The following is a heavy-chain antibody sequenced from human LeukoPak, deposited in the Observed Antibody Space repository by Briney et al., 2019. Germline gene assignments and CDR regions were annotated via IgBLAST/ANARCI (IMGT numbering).Heavy chain of an antibody. J-gene: IGHJ4*02. D-gene: IGHD6-6*01. CDR3: ARGRGSSGDFDY. CDR2: IYYSGST. V-gene: IGHV4-31*03. CDR1: GGSISSGGYY. Sequence: SETLSLTCTVSGGSISSGGYYWSWIRQHPWKGLEWIGYIYYSGSTYYNPSLKSRVTISVDTSKNQFSLKLSSVTAADTAVYYCARGRGSSGDFDYWGQGTLVTVSS.